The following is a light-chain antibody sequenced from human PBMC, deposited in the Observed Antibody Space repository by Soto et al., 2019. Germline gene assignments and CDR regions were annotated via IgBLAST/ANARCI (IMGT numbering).Light chain of an antibody. CDR3: QHSYSTPQRT. Sequence: DIQMTQSPSSLSASVGDRVTITCRASQSISSYLNWYQQKQGKDPKLLLYAASSLQSGTPSRFSGSGSGTDFTLTISILQPEDFATYDCQHSYSTPQRTFGQGTKVDIK. J-gene: IGKJ1*01. CDR2: AAS. CDR1: QSISSY. V-gene: IGKV1-39*01.